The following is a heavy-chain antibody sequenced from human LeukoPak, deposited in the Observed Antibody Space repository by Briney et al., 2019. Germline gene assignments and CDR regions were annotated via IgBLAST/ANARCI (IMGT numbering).Heavy chain of an antibody. D-gene: IGHD6-6*01. Sequence: GSLRLSCAASGFTFSTYSMTWVRQAPGKGLEWVSCIRSSSSYIYYADSVKGRFTISRDNAKNSLYLQMNSLRVEDTAVYYCVRGDSSSYSYWGQGTLVTVSS. CDR1: GFTFSTYS. V-gene: IGHV3-21*03. CDR3: VRGDSSSYSY. J-gene: IGHJ4*02. CDR2: IRSSSSYI.